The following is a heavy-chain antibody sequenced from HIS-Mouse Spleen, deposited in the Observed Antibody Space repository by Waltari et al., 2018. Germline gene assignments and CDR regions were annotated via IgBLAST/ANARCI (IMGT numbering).Heavy chain of an antibody. CDR3: AKASSGWLDY. CDR2: ISYDGSNK. D-gene: IGHD6-19*01. CDR1: GFTFSSFG. Sequence: QVQLVESGGVVVQPGRSLRLSCAAAGFTFSSFGLAWVRQAPGKGLEWVAVISYDGSNKYYADSVKGRFTISRDNSKNTLYLQMNSLRAEDTAVYYCAKASSGWLDYWGQGTLVTVSS. V-gene: IGHV3-30*18. J-gene: IGHJ4*02.